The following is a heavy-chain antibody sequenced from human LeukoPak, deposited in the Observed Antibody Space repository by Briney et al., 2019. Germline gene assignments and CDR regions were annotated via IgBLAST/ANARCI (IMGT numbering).Heavy chain of an antibody. CDR2: IWYGGSNK. J-gene: IGHJ4*02. CDR3: AKDGGQYYFDY. CDR1: GFTFSSYG. V-gene: IGHV3-30*02. Sequence: HPGGSLRLSCAASGFTFSSYGMHWVRLAPGKGLEWVAVIWYGGSNKYYADSVKGRFTISRDNSKNTLYLQMNSLRAEDTAVYYCAKDGGQYYFDYWGQGTLATVSS. D-gene: IGHD6-19*01.